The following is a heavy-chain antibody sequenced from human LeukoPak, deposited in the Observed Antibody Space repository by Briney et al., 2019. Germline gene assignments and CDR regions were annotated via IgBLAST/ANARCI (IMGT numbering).Heavy chain of an antibody. D-gene: IGHD6-19*01. J-gene: IGHJ4*02. Sequence: GGSLRLSCAVSGFTFDDYAMHWVRQAPGKGLEWVSGISWNSGSIGYADSVKGRFTISRDNAKNSLYLQMNSLRAEDTALYYCAKAVAGIDYWGQGTLVTVSS. CDR1: GFTFDDYA. CDR2: ISWNSGSI. CDR3: AKAVAGIDY. V-gene: IGHV3-9*01.